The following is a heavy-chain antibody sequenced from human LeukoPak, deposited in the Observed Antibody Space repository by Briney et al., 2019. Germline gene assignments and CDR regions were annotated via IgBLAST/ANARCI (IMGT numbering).Heavy chain of an antibody. CDR1: GYTFTGYY. J-gene: IGHJ4*02. D-gene: IGHD3-3*01. Sequence: ASVKVSCKASGYTFTGYYMHWVRQAPGQGLEWMGWINPNSGGTNYAQKFQGRVTMTRDTSISTAYMELSRLRSDDTAVYYCAGQSYYDFWSGHKYFDYWGQGTLVTVSS. CDR2: INPNSGGT. CDR3: AGQSYYDFWSGHKYFDY. V-gene: IGHV1-2*02.